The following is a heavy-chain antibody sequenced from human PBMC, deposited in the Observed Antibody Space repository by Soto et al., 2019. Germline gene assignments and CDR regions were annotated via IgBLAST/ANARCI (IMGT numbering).Heavy chain of an antibody. D-gene: IGHD2-8*01. CDR2: MNPDSGNT. Sequence: QVQLVQSGAEVKKPGASVKVSCKASGYTFINYDINWVRQAPGQGLEWVGWMNPDSGNTGYAQNFQGIVTMTGNTSISSVYMELSSLTSEDTAVYYCAIRRGSNGWFDLWGQGSLVTVSS. CDR3: AIRRGSNGWFDL. CDR1: GYTFINYD. V-gene: IGHV1-8*01. J-gene: IGHJ5*02.